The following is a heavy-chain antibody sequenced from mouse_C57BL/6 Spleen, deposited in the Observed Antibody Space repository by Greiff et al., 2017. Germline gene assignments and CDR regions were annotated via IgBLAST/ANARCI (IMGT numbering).Heavy chain of an antibody. CDR3: AKGDGGYYVAD. V-gene: IGHV2-5*01. Sequence: VQLQQSGPGLVQPSPSLSITCTASGFALTSYCVHWVRQSPGQGLEWLGVIWRGGSTAYYAAFMSRPSITKYKSMSQVFFKMNSLQADDTAIYHRAKGDGGYYVADWGQGTLVTVSA. J-gene: IGHJ3*01. CDR2: IWRGGST. D-gene: IGHD2-3*01. CDR1: GFALTSYC.